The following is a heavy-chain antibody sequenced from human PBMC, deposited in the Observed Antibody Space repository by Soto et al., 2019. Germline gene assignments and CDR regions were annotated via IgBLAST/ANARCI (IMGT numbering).Heavy chain of an antibody. Sequence: EVLSLMCTCSSGYISSLYWTWLRPRADKGLEWIGRIYSSGETNYTPSLTGRVIMSLDTSKNQFSLNLTYVTDAYTAVYYCARAYQCKSYFDCFAWLGYWGQGTLVTVSA. V-gene: IGHV4-4*07. CDR3: ARAYQCKSYFDCFAWLGY. CDR2: IYSSGET. CDR1: SGYISSLY. D-gene: IGHD3-9*01. J-gene: IGHJ4*02.